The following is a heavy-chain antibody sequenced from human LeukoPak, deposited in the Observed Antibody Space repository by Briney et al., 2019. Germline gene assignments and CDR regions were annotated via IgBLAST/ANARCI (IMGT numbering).Heavy chain of an antibody. CDR1: GGSISSYY. V-gene: IGHV4-59*01. CDR3: ARGGRGYTYAPDAFDI. J-gene: IGHJ3*02. Sequence: SETLSLTCTVSGGSISSYYWNWIRQPPGKGLECIGYIYYSGSTNYNPSLKSRVTISVDTSKNQFSLKLSSVTAADTAVYYCARGGRGYTYAPDAFDIWGQGTMVTVSS. CDR2: IYYSGST. D-gene: IGHD5-18*01.